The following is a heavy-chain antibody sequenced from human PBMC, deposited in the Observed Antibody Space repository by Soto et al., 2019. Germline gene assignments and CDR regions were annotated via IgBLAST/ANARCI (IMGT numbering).Heavy chain of an antibody. CDR3: ARDLGPGDGYNWGGWFDP. CDR2: IYYSGST. V-gene: IGHV4-59*01. Sequence: SETLSLTCTVSGGSISSYYWSWIRQPPGKGLEWIGYIYYSGSTNYNPSLKSRVTISVDTSKNQFSLKLSSVTAADTAVYYCARDLGPGDGYNWGGWFDPWGQGTLVTVSS. CDR1: GGSISSYY. D-gene: IGHD2-21*01. J-gene: IGHJ5*02.